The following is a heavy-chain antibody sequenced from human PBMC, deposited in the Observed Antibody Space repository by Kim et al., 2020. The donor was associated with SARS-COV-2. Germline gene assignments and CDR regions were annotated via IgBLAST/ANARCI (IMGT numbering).Heavy chain of an antibody. CDR1: SGSISSSRSY. V-gene: IGHV4-39*01. Sequence: SETLSLTCIVSSGSISSSRSYWGWIRQSPGKGLEWIGSIYYSGSTYYNPSLKSRVTISVDTSENAFSLKVASVTAADTAVYFCARRDCGVDCYSPFDYSYYYGVDVWGQGTTVTVSS. D-gene: IGHD2-21*02. CDR2: IYYSGST. J-gene: IGHJ6*02. CDR3: ARRDCGVDCYSPFDYSYYYGVDV.